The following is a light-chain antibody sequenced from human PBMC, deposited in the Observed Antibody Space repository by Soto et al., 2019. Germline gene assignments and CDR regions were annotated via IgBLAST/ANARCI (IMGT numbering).Light chain of an antibody. Sequence: QSVLTQPASVSASPGQSIAISCTGTSSDVGGYNYVSWYQQHPGKAPKLMIYDVSNRPSGVSNRFSGSKSGNTASLTISGLQAEDVADYYCSSYTSSTTYVFGTGTKVTVL. CDR1: SSDVGGYNY. J-gene: IGLJ1*01. CDR2: DVS. V-gene: IGLV2-14*01. CDR3: SSYTSSTTYV.